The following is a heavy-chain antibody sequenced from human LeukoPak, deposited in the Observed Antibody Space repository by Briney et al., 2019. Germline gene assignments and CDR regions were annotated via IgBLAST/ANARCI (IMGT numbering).Heavy chain of an antibody. D-gene: IGHD6-19*01. CDR3: ARDASGWILRYYFDY. Sequence: GGSLRLSCAASGFTFSSYAMHWVRQAPGKGLEWVAVISYDGSNKYYADSVEGRFTISRDNSKNTLYLQMNSLRAEDTAVYYCARDASGWILRYYFDYWGQGTLVTVSS. CDR2: ISYDGSNK. J-gene: IGHJ4*02. V-gene: IGHV3-30-3*01. CDR1: GFTFSSYA.